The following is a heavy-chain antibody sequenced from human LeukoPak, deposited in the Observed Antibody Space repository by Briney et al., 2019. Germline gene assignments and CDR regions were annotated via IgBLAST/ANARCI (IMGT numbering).Heavy chain of an antibody. Sequence: GESLKISFKGSGYRFTSYWIGWVRPMPGKGLEWGGIIYPDDSDTRYSPSFQDQVIISADKSISTAYLQWSSLKASDTAMYYCARHYPGGDYFIDYWGQGTLVTVSS. CDR1: GYRFTSYW. D-gene: IGHD4-17*01. CDR3: ARHYPGGDYFIDY. V-gene: IGHV5-51*01. J-gene: IGHJ4*02. CDR2: IYPDDSDT.